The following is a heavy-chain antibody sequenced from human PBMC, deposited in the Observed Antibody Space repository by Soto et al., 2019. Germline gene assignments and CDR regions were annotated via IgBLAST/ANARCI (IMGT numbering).Heavy chain of an antibody. Sequence: ASVKVSCKASGYTFPTYGISWVRQAPGQGLEWMGWISAYNGNTNYAQKFQGRVTMTTDTSTSTAYVELRSLRSDDTAVYYCARDSVRSGGYSGYWGQGTLVTVAS. V-gene: IGHV1-18*01. J-gene: IGHJ4*02. CDR3: ARDSVRSGGYSGY. CDR1: GYTFPTYG. D-gene: IGHD1-26*01. CDR2: ISAYNGNT.